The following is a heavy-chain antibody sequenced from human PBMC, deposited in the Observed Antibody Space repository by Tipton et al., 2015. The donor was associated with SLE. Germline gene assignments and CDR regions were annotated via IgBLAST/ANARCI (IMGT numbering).Heavy chain of an antibody. CDR1: GFAFSIYA. J-gene: IGHJ4*02. CDR2: ITGSSSNT. Sequence: SLRLSCAASGFAFSIYAMNWVRQAPGKGLEWVSTITGSSSNTYYADSVKGRFIISRDNSKNTLYLQMNSLRVEDTALYYCSKDLGGTYDYWGQGTLVTVSS. V-gene: IGHV3-23*01. CDR3: SKDLGGTYDY. D-gene: IGHD1-1*01.